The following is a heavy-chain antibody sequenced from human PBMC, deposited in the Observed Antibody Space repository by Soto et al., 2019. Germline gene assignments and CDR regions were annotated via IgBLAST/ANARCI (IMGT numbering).Heavy chain of an antibody. J-gene: IGHJ6*02. CDR1: GFTFSSYG. V-gene: IGHV3-30*18. Sequence: PGGSLRLSCAASGFTFSSYGMHWVRQAPGKGLEWVAVISYNGGKKYYGDSVKGRFTISRDSSEKMMYLQMNRLRAEDTAVYYCAKDHVGYYNGMDVWGQGTTVTVSS. D-gene: IGHD3-10*01. CDR2: ISYNGGKK. CDR3: AKDHVGYYNGMDV.